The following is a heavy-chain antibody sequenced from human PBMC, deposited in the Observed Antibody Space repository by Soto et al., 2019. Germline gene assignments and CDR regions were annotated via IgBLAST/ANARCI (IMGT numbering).Heavy chain of an antibody. CDR2: ISYDGSNK. D-gene: IGHD3-16*01. CDR3: AKGDYEGGIDY. CDR1: GFTFSSYG. J-gene: IGHJ4*02. Sequence: QVQLVESGGGVVQPGRSLRLSCAASGFTFSSYGMHWVRQAPGKGLEWVAVISYDGSNKYYADSVKGRFTISRDNSKNSLYLQTKSLRTEDTAVYYCAKGDYEGGIDYWGQGTLVTVSS. V-gene: IGHV3-30*18.